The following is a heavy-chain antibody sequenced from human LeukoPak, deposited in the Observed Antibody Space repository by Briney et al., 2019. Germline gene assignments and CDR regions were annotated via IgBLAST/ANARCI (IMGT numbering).Heavy chain of an antibody. CDR1: GYTFASYD. CDR3: ARGQRWLQLLAY. J-gene: IGHJ4*02. Sequence: VASVKVSCKASGYTFASYDINWVRQATGQGLEWMGWMNPNSGNTGYAQKFQGRVTITRNTSISTAYMELSSLRSEDTAVYYCARGQRWLQLLAYWGQGTLVTVSS. V-gene: IGHV1-8*03. D-gene: IGHD5-24*01. CDR2: MNPNSGNT.